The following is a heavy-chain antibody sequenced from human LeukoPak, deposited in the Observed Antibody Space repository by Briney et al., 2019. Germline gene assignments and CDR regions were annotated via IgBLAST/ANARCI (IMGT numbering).Heavy chain of an antibody. CDR1: GYTLTELS. CDR2: FDPEDGET. J-gene: IGHJ5*02. V-gene: IGHV1-24*01. D-gene: IGHD2-21*02. Sequence: ASVKVSCKVSGYTLTELSMHWVRQAPGKGLEWMGGFDPEDGETIYAQKFQGRVTMTEDTSTDTAYMELSGLRSEDTAVYYCATDLNCGGDCFGFDPWGQGTLVTVSS. CDR3: ATDLNCGGDCFGFDP.